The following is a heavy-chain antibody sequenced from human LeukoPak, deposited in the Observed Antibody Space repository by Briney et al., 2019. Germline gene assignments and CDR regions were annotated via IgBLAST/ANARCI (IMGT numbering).Heavy chain of an antibody. CDR2: ISTSGRAT. J-gene: IGHJ4*02. V-gene: IGHV3-23*01. D-gene: IGHD5/OR15-5a*01. CDR3: AKARGSSVYEQFNY. CDR1: GFAFSTYA. Sequence: GGSLRLSCAASGFAFSTYAMTWVRQAPEKGLQWVSTISTSGRATYYADSVEGRFTISRDNSKNTLYLQMNSLRADDTAVYYCAKARGSSVYEQFNYWGQGTQVTVSP.